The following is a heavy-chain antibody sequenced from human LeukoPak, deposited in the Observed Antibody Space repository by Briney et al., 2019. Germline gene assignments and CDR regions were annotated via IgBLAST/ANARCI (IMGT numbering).Heavy chain of an antibody. D-gene: IGHD1-14*01. CDR1: GFTFSSFW. CDR2: INEDGSEK. CDR3: AKPDAPGTAEY. Sequence: GGSLRLSCAASGFTFSSFWMSWVRHVPGEGLEWVANINEDGSEKYYVDSVRGRFTISRDNAKNSLYLQMDSLRAEDRAVYYCAKPDAPGTAEYWGPGTLVTVSS. J-gene: IGHJ4*02. V-gene: IGHV3-7*01.